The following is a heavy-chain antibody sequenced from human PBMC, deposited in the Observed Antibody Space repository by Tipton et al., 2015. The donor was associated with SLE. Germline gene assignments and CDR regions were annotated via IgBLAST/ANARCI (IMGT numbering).Heavy chain of an antibody. Sequence: LRLSCTVSGGSISSGSYYWSWIRQPAGKGLEWIGYIYTSGSTNYNPSLKSRVTISVDTSKNQFSLKLSSVTAADTAVYYCARDPAGMATYSPPFFDLRGRGTLVTVSS. D-gene: IGHD5-24*01. CDR2: IYTSGST. V-gene: IGHV4-61*09. J-gene: IGHJ2*01. CDR1: GGSISSGSYY. CDR3: ARDPAGMATYSPPFFDL.